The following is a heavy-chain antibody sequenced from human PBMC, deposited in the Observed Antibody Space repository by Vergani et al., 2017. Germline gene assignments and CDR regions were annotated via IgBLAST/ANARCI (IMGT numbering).Heavy chain of an antibody. CDR3: ARRGQWLVMDV. D-gene: IGHD6-19*01. J-gene: IGHJ6*02. V-gene: IGHV4-59*08. Sequence: QVQLQESGPGLVKPSETLSLTCTVSGGSISSYYWSWIRQPPGKGLEWIGYIYYSGSTNSNPSLKSRVTISVDTSKNQFSLKLSSVTAADAAVDYCARRGQWLVMDVWGQGTTVTVSS. CDR2: IYYSGST. CDR1: GGSISSYY.